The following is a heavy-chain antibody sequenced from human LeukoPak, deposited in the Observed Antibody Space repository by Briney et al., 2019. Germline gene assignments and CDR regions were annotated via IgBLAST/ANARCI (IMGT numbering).Heavy chain of an antibody. CDR3: AREAGYSFDY. J-gene: IGHJ4*02. Sequence: SETLSLTCTVSGGSISSHYWSWIRQPPGKGLEWIGYIYYGGSTNYNPSLKSRVTISVDTSKNQFSLKLSSVTAADTAVYYCAREAGYSFDYWGQGTLVTVSS. D-gene: IGHD5-18*01. CDR2: IYYGGST. V-gene: IGHV4-59*11. CDR1: GGSISSHY.